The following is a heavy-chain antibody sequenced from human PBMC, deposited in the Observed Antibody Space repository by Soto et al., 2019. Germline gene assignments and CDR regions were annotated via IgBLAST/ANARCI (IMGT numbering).Heavy chain of an antibody. CDR2: IYYSGST. J-gene: IGHJ6*02. Sequence: QVQLQESGPGLVKPSQTLSLTCTVSGGSISSGGYYWSWIRQHPGKGLEWIGYIYYSGSTYYNPSLKSRVTISMDTSKSQFSLKLCSVTATDTAVYYCARGGYYFYYGMDVWGQGTTVTVSS. V-gene: IGHV4-31*03. CDR3: ARGGYYFYYGMDV. D-gene: IGHD2-15*01. CDR1: GGSISSGGYY.